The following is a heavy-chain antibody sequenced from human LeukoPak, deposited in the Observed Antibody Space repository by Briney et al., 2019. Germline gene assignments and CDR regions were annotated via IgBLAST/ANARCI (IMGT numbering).Heavy chain of an antibody. D-gene: IGHD4-17*01. CDR1: GFTFSSYE. Sequence: PGGSLRLSCAASGFTFSSYEMNWVRQAPGKGLEWVSYISSSGSTIYYADSVKGRFTISRDNAKNSLYLQMNSLRAEDTAVYYCPRDEDYGDFFPLADYWGQGTLVTVSS. CDR3: PRDEDYGDFFPLADY. CDR2: ISSSGSTI. V-gene: IGHV3-48*03. J-gene: IGHJ4*02.